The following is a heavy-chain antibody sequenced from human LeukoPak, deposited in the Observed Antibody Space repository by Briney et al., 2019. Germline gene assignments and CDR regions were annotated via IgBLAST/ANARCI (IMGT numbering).Heavy chain of an antibody. Sequence: GGSLRLAWAPAGFTFSSYAMRWVRQAPGKGRGWVSAISGSVGVTNYAHSGEVRFTISRDNSRNTLYLQMTSLSAEDTAVYYCANNWHYFHYWGQGTLVTVSS. CDR1: GFTFSSYA. V-gene: IGHV3-23*01. D-gene: IGHD1-20*01. CDR3: ANNWHYFHY. J-gene: IGHJ4*02. CDR2: ISGSVGVT.